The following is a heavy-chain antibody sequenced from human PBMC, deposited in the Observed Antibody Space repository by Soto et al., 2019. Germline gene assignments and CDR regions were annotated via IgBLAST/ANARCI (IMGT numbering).Heavy chain of an antibody. Sequence: QVQLQESGPGLVKPSQTLSLTCTVSGTSISSDVYYWSWIRQPPEKVLEWIGYISYSGNTYYNPSRMSRLSLSLDTSTNQFSLKLDSVTAADTAVYYCAKANYRGSTSRGPVDVCGQGTMVTVSS. V-gene: IGHV4-30-4*01. CDR2: ISYSGNT. D-gene: IGHD1-7*01. CDR3: AKANYRGSTSRGPVDV. J-gene: IGHJ3*01. CDR1: GTSISSDVYY.